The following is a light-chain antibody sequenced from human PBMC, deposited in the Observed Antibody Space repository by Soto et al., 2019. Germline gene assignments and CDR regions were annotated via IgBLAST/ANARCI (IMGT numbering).Light chain of an antibody. CDR1: QSVGSY. CDR2: DAS. Sequence: EIVLTQSPATLSLSPGERATLSCRASQSVGSYFAWYQQKPGQAPRLLIYDASNRATGIPVRFSGSGSGTDVTLTISSLEPDDFAVYYCQQRGNWPVTFGQGTRVDIK. V-gene: IGKV3-11*01. CDR3: QQRGNWPVT. J-gene: IGKJ1*01.